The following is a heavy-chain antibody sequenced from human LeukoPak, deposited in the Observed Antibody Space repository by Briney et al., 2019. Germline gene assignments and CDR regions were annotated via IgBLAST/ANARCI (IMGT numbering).Heavy chain of an antibody. CDR2: LYYSGST. D-gene: IGHD6-13*01. CDR3: ASAASSWSFDY. V-gene: IGHV4-59*01. J-gene: IGHJ4*02. Sequence: SETLSLTCTVSGGSISSYYWSWIRQPPGKGLEWIGYLYYSGSTNYNPSLKSRVTISVDTSKNQFSLKLSSVTAADTAVYYCASAASSWSFDYWGQGTLVTVSS. CDR1: GGSISSYY.